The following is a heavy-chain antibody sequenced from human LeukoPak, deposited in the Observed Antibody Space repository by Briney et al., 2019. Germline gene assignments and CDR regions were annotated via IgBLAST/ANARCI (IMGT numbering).Heavy chain of an antibody. Sequence: GASVKVSCKASGYTFTSYAMHWVRQAPGQRLEWMGWINAGNGNTKYSQKFQGRVTITRDTSASTAYMEPSSLRSEDTAVYYCARGGTVTTGTFDYWGQGTLVTVSS. J-gene: IGHJ4*02. CDR1: GYTFTSYA. CDR2: INAGNGNT. V-gene: IGHV1-3*01. D-gene: IGHD4-17*01. CDR3: ARGGTVTTGTFDY.